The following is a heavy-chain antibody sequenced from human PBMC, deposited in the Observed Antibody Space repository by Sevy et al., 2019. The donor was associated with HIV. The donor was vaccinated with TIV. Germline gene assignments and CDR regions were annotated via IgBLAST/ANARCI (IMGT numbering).Heavy chain of an antibody. CDR3: VKSLHYYDSSGYYYGYPFDV. J-gene: IGHJ3*01. V-gene: IGHV3-9*01. Sequence: GGSLRLSCAASGFRFDDYAMHWDRQVPGKGLEWVSAISWNSGRIGYADAVKGRFAISRDNSKNSLYLQINSLRAEDTSLYYCVKSLHYYDSSGYYYGYPFDVWGKGTRVTVSS. CDR1: GFRFDDYA. D-gene: IGHD3-22*01. CDR2: ISWNSGRI.